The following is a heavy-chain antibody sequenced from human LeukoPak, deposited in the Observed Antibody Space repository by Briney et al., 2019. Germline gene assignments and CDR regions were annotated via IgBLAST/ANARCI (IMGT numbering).Heavy chain of an antibody. Sequence: SETLSLTCTVYGGSFSGYYWTWIRQPPGKGLEWIGESNHRGSTNYNPSLKSRVSISADTSKNQFSLKLRSVTAADTAVYYCARHLYGADAGFDYWGQGTLVTVSS. CDR3: ARHLYGADAGFDY. V-gene: IGHV4-34*01. J-gene: IGHJ4*02. D-gene: IGHD4/OR15-4a*01. CDR1: GGSFSGYY. CDR2: SNHRGST.